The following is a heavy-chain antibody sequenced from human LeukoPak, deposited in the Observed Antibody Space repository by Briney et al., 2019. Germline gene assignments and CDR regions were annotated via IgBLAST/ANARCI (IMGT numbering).Heavy chain of an antibody. CDR3: ARGSMKVDY. CDR1: GFTFTKAW. V-gene: IGHV3-11*04. CDR2: ISSGGSTM. D-gene: IGHD3-22*01. J-gene: IGHJ4*02. Sequence: PGGSLRLSCAASGFTFTKAWMSWVRQAPGKGLEWVSYISSGGSTMYYADSVKGRFTIFRDNAKNSLYLQMDSLRAEDTAVYYCARGSMKVDYWGQGTLVTVSS.